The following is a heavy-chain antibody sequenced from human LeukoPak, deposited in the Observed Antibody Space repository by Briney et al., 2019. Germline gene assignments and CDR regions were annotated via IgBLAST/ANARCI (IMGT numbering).Heavy chain of an antibody. CDR1: GFTFDDYA. V-gene: IGHV3-9*01. Sequence: GGSLRLSCAASGFTFDDYAMHWVRQAPGKGLEWVSSISWNSDFIDYADSVKGRFTISRDNAKNSLYLQMNSLRAEDTALYYCARDKYSTVWYMFDPWGQGTLVTVSS. CDR2: ISWNSDFI. CDR3: ARDKYSTVWYMFDP. J-gene: IGHJ5*02. D-gene: IGHD6-13*01.